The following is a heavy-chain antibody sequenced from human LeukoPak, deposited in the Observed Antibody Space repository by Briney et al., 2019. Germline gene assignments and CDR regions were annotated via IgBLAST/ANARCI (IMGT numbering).Heavy chain of an antibody. V-gene: IGHV1-2*02. D-gene: IGHD6-6*01. CDR3: ARVTYRSSVMGDDY. CDR2: INPNSGGT. J-gene: IGHJ4*02. CDR1: GYTFTGYY. Sequence: ASVKVSCKASGYTFTGYYMHWVRQAPGQGLEWMGWINPNSGGTNYAQKFQGRVTTTRDTSISTAYMELSRLRSDDTAVYYCARVTYRSSVMGDDYWGQGTLVTVSS.